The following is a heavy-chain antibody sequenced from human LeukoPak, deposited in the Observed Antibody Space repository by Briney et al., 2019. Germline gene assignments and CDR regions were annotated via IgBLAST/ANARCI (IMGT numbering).Heavy chain of an antibody. Sequence: SETLSLTCTVSGGSIGSAYLSWIRQPPGKGLEWIGYIYSSGSTNYNPSLKSRVTISLDTSKNQFSLKLSFVTAADTAVYYCAGGEAAAGTRGLSWFDPWGQECLVTVSS. CDR3: AGGEAAAGTRGLSWFDP. J-gene: IGHJ5*02. CDR1: GGSIGSAY. CDR2: IYSSGST. D-gene: IGHD6-13*01. V-gene: IGHV4-59*01.